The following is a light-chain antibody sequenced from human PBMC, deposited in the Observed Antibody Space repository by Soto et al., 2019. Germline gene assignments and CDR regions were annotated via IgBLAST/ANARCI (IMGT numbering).Light chain of an antibody. Sequence: QSVLTQPPSVSGAPGQRVTMSCTGSSSNIGAGYDVHWYQQLPGTAPKLLIYGNSNRPSGVPDRFSGSKSGTSASLAITGLQAEDEADYYCQPYDSSLSGSVFGGGTKATVL. CDR2: GNS. J-gene: IGLJ3*02. V-gene: IGLV1-40*01. CDR3: QPYDSSLSGSV. CDR1: SSNIGAGYD.